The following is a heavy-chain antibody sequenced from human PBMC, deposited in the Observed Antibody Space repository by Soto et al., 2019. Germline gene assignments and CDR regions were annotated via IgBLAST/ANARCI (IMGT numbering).Heavy chain of an antibody. CDR2: ISGSGGST. D-gene: IGHD2-2*01. CDR3: AKAGVVVPAAINYYYGMDV. V-gene: IGHV3-23*01. CDR1: GFTFSSYA. J-gene: IGHJ6*02. Sequence: PGGSLRLSCAASGFTFSSYAMSWVRQAPGKGLEWVSAISGSGGSTYYADSVKGRFTISRDNSKNTLYLQMNSLRAEDTAVYYCAKAGVVVPAAINYYYGMDVWGQGTTVTV.